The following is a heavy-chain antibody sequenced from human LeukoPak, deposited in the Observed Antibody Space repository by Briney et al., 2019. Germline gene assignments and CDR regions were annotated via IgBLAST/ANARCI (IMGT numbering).Heavy chain of an antibody. J-gene: IGHJ4*02. Sequence: SSETLSLTCSVSGGSVSSDYWSWIRQSPGKGLEWLGYIHNSGRTNYNPSLKSRVTGFVDTSKNQVSLRLSSVTAADTAVYYCARHGTISSESYFDYWGQGALVTVSS. CDR1: GGSVSSDY. V-gene: IGHV4-59*08. CDR3: ARHGTISSESYFDY. CDR2: IHNSGRT. D-gene: IGHD1-14*01.